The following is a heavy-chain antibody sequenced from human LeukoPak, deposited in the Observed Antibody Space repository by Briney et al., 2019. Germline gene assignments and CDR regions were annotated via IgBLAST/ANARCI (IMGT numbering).Heavy chain of an antibody. J-gene: IGHJ4*02. Sequence: SGPTLVKPTQTLTLTCTFSGFSLSTSGVGVGWIRQPPGKALEWLALIYWNDDKRYSPSLKSRLTITKDTSKNQVVLTVTNMDPVDTATYYCAHSLKLYGSGPFDYWGQGTLVTVSS. CDR2: IYWNDDK. D-gene: IGHD3-10*01. CDR1: GFSLSTSGVG. CDR3: AHSLKLYGSGPFDY. V-gene: IGHV2-5*01.